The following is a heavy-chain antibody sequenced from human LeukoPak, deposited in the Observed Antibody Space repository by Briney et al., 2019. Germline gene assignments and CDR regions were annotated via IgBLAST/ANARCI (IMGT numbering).Heavy chain of an antibody. CDR1: GGSFSGYY. CDR2: INHSGST. CDR3: ARGLSAIVY. D-gene: IGHD2-15*01. J-gene: IGHJ4*02. V-gene: IGHV4-34*01. Sequence: SETLSLTCAVYGGSFSGYYWSWIRQPPGKGLEWIGEINHSGSTNYNPSLKSRVTISVDTSKNQFSLKLSSVTAADTAVYYCARGLSAIVYWGQGTLVTVSP.